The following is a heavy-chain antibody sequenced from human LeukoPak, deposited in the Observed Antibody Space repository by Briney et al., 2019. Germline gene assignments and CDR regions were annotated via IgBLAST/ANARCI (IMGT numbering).Heavy chain of an antibody. D-gene: IGHD2-2*01. CDR3: ARARQIGYCSSTSCYSSPDNWFDP. Sequence: GGSLRLSCAASGFTFSSYAMSWVRRAPGKGLEWVSAISGSGGSTYYADSVKGRFTISRDNYKNTLYLQMKSLRAEATAVYYCARARQIGYCSSTSCYSSPDNWFDPWGQGTLVTVSS. J-gene: IGHJ5*02. CDR1: GFTFSSYA. V-gene: IGHV3-23*01. CDR2: ISGSGGST.